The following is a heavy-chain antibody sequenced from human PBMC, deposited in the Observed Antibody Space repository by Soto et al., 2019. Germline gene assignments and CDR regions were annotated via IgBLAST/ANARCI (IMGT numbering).Heavy chain of an antibody. Sequence: QVQLQQWGAGLLKPSETLSLTCAVYGGSFSGYYWSWIRQPPGKGLEWIGEINHSGSTNYNPSLKSRVTISVDTSKNQFSLKLSSVTAADTAVYYCARGRPYCHGVFDYWGQGTLVTVSS. D-gene: IGHD2-8*02. CDR1: GGSFSGYY. CDR3: ARGRPYCHGVFDY. CDR2: INHSGST. J-gene: IGHJ4*02. V-gene: IGHV4-34*01.